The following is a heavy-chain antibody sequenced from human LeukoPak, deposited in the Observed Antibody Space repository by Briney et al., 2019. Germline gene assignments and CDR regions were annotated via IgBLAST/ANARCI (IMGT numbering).Heavy chain of an antibody. V-gene: IGHV3-23*01. CDR2: ISGSGGST. CDR1: GFTFSSYD. D-gene: IGHD2-21*01. CDR3: AKAPVTTCRGAYCYPFDY. Sequence: GGSLRLSCAVSGFTFSSYDMSWVRQAPGKGPEWVSGISGSGGSTYYADSVKGRFTISRDSSKNTLFLQMNRLRPEDAAVYYCAKAPVTTCRGAYCYPFDYWGQGTLVTVSS. J-gene: IGHJ4*02.